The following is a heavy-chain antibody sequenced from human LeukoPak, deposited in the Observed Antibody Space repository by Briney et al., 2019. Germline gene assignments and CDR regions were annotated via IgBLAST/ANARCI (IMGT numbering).Heavy chain of an antibody. CDR2: IYYSGST. CDR1: GGSISSYY. CDR3: ARQLYCSSTSCWGSAFDI. D-gene: IGHD2-2*01. Sequence: PSETLSLTCTVSGGSISSYYWGWIRQPPGKGLEWIGSIYYSGSTYYNPSLKSRVTISVDTSKNQFSLKLSSVTAADTAVYYCARQLYCSSTSCWGSAFDIWGQGTMVTVSS. V-gene: IGHV4-39*01. J-gene: IGHJ3*02.